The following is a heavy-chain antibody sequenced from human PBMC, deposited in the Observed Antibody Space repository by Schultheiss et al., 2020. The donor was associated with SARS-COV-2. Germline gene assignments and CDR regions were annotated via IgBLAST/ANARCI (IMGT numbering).Heavy chain of an antibody. Sequence: GGSLRLSCAASGFTFSSYGMHWVRQAPGKGLEWVAVISYDGSNKYYADSVKGRFTISRDNSKNTLYLQMNSLRAEDTAVYYCAKGGIAVARIFDYWGQGTLVTVSS. J-gene: IGHJ4*02. CDR2: ISYDGSNK. CDR1: GFTFSSYG. D-gene: IGHD6-19*01. V-gene: IGHV3-30*18. CDR3: AKGGIAVARIFDY.